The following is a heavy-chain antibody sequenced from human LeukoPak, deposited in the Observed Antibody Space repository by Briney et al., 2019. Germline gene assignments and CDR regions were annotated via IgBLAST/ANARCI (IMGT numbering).Heavy chain of an antibody. J-gene: IGHJ4*02. CDR1: GFTFSSYE. V-gene: IGHV3-66*01. CDR2: IYTGGST. D-gene: IGHD3-22*01. Sequence: GGSLRLSCAASGFTFSSYEMNWVRQAPGKGLEWVSVIYTGGSTYYADSVKGRFTISRDNSRNTLYLQMSSLRAEDTAVYYCARVHDSSGYYDFDHWGQGTLVTVSS. CDR3: ARVHDSSGYYDFDH.